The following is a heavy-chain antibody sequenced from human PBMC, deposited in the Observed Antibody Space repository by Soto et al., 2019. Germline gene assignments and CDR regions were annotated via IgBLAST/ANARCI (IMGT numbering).Heavy chain of an antibody. CDR1: GFTFSSYS. D-gene: IGHD2-15*01. V-gene: IGHV3-48*01. J-gene: IGHJ4*02. CDR3: ARGLDIVVVVAATGHYFDY. CDR2: ISSSSSTI. Sequence: ESGGGLVQPGGSLRLSCAASGFTFSSYSMNWVRQAPGKGLEWVSYISSSSSTIYYADSVKGRFTISRDNAKNSLYLQMNSLRAEDTAVYYCARGLDIVVVVAATGHYFDYWGQGTLVTVSS.